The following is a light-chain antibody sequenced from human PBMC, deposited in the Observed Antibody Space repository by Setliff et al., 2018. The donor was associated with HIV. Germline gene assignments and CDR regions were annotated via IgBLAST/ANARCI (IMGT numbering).Light chain of an antibody. CDR2: SDN. CDR1: SSNIGAGYD. Sequence: QSVLTQPPSVSGAPGQRVSISCTGSSSNIGAGYDVHWYQHLPGLAPKLLIYSDNRRPSVVPDRFSGSKSGTSASLAISGLQSEDEADYYCAAWDDSLNGYVFGTGTKVTVL. V-gene: IGLV1-44*01. J-gene: IGLJ1*01. CDR3: AAWDDSLNGYV.